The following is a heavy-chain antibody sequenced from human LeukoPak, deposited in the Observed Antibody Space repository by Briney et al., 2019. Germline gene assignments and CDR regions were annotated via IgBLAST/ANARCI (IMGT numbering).Heavy chain of an antibody. J-gene: IGHJ4*02. CDR1: GFTFSSYG. CDR2: ISYDGSNK. Sequence: GWSLRLSCAASGFTFSSYGMHWVRQAPGKGLEWVAVISYDGSNKYYADSVKGRFTISRDNSKSTLYLQMNSLRAEDTAVYYCAKSRRDGYNLGAWGQGTLVTVSS. CDR3: AKSRRDGYNLGA. V-gene: IGHV3-30*18. D-gene: IGHD5-24*01.